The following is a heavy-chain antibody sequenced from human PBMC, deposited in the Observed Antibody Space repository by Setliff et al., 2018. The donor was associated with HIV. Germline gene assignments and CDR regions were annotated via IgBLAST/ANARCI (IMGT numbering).Heavy chain of an antibody. V-gene: IGHV4-59*06. D-gene: IGHD5-18*01. CDR2: IDYSGSA. Sequence: SETLSLTCTVSGGSISTYYWSWIRQHPGKGLEWIGYIDYSGSAFYNPSLKSRITISVDTSKNQFSLRMKSVTAADTAMYYCAREGKTAMVTKYDYWGQGTMVTAPQ. CDR3: AREGKTAMVTKYDY. J-gene: IGHJ4*02. CDR1: GGSISTYY.